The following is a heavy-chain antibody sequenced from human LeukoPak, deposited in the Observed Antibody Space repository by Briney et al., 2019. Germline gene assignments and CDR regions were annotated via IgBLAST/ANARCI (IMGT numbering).Heavy chain of an antibody. V-gene: IGHV4-30-4*08. CDR2: IYYSGST. CDR3: ARVGVAAAS. CDR1: GGSISSGDYY. Sequence: NASETLSLTCTVSGGSISSGDYYWSWIRQPPGKGLEWIGYIYYSGSTYYNPSLKSRLTISVDTSKNQFSLKLSSVTAADTAVYYSARVGVAAASWGQGTLVTVSS. J-gene: IGHJ5*02. D-gene: IGHD6-13*01.